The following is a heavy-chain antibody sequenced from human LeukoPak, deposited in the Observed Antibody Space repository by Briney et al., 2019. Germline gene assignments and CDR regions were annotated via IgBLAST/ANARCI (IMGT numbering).Heavy chain of an antibody. CDR2: VYYSGTT. D-gene: IGHD2-15*01. Sequence: SETLSLTCTVSGGSISCSSYYWGWIRQPPGKGLEWIGNVYYSGTTYYSPSLKSRVTISVDTSKNQFSLKLSSVTAADTAVYYCARGSMGVVAAPTRNFDYWGQGTLVTVSS. CDR3: ARGSMGVVAAPTRNFDY. V-gene: IGHV4-39*01. CDR1: GGSISCSSYY. J-gene: IGHJ4*02.